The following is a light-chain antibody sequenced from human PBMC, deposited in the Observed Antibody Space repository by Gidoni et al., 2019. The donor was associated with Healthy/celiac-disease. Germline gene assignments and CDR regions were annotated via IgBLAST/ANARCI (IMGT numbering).Light chain of an antibody. J-gene: IGKJ2*01. CDR1: QSVSSY. CDR2: DAS. Sequence: EIVLTQSPATLSLSPGERATLSCRASQSVSSYLAWYQQKPGQAPRLLIYDASNRATGIPARFSGSGSGTDVTLTISSLEPEDFAVYYCQQRSNWISYTFGQGTKLEIK. V-gene: IGKV3-11*01. CDR3: QQRSNWISYT.